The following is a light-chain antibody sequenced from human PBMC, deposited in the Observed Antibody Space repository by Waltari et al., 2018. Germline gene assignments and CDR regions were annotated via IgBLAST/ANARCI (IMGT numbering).Light chain of an antibody. J-gene: IGKJ2*01. CDR3: ELYDSSPPGYT. V-gene: IGKV3-20*01. Sequence: EIVLTPSPGTLSLSPGERAPLSCRASQTVRSSYIAWYQQRPGQAPRLLIHGASSRATGIPDRFSGSGSGTDFTLTISGLEPDDFAVYFCELYDSSPPGYTFGQGTKLEI. CDR1: QTVRSSY. CDR2: GAS.